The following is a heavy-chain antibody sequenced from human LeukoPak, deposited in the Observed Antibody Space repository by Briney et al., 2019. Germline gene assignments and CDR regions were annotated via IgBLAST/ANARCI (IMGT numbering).Heavy chain of an antibody. Sequence: GASVKVSCKASGFTLTQYYLHWVRQAPGQGLEFVGMISPSGDSPNYAQKFQGRVTMTRDMSTTTVYMELSNLGSEDTAVYFCARLVTGSNPADFWGQGTLVTVSS. CDR2: ISPSGDSP. J-gene: IGHJ4*02. CDR3: ARLVTGSNPADF. V-gene: IGHV1-46*01. D-gene: IGHD1-26*01. CDR1: GFTLTQYY.